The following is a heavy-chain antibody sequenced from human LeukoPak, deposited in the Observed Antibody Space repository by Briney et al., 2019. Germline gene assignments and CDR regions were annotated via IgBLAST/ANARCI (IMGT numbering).Heavy chain of an antibody. Sequence: PSETLSLTCTVSGVSISSGDYYWSWIRQPPGKGLEWIGYIYYSGSTYYNPSLKSRVTISVDTSKNQFSLKLSSVTAADTAVYYCARFSSGYSRDAFDIWGQGTMVTVSS. V-gene: IGHV4-30-4*01. CDR2: IYYSGST. J-gene: IGHJ3*02. D-gene: IGHD3-22*01. CDR3: ARFSSGYSRDAFDI. CDR1: GVSISSGDYY.